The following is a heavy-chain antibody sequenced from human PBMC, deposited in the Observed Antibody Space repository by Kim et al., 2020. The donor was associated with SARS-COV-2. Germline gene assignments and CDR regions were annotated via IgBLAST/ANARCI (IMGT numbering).Heavy chain of an antibody. CDR3: ARAGDYDISGYYGFFHH. D-gene: IGHD3-22*01. Sequence: SVKGRFTISRDHAKKSLYLQMNSLRPEDTAVYYCARAGDYDISGYYGFFHHWGRGALVTVSS. V-gene: IGHV3-74*01. J-gene: IGHJ1*01.